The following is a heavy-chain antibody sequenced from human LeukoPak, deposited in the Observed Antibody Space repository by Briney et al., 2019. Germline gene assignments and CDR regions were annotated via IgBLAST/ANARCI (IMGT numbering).Heavy chain of an antibody. J-gene: IGHJ5*02. CDR2: IIPILGIA. CDR3: ARGCTGGSCYLNDWLGH. V-gene: IGHV1-69*10. D-gene: IGHD2-15*01. CDR1: GGTFSNYA. Sequence: SVKVSCKASGGTFSNYAITWVRQAPGQGLEWMGGIIPILGIANYAQKFQGRVTICADNSSSTAYLELSSLRSDDTAVYYCARGCTGGSCYLNDWLGHWGQGTLVTVSS.